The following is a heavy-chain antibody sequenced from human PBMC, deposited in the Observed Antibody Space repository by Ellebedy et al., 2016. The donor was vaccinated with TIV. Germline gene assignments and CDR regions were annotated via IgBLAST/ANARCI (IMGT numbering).Heavy chain of an antibody. CDR1: GGSISSYY. D-gene: IGHD3-16*02. CDR2: IYYSGST. J-gene: IGHJ5*02. V-gene: IGHV4-59*12. Sequence: MPGGSLRLSCTVSGGSISSYYWSWIRQPPGKGLEWIGYIYYSGSTNYNPSLKSRVTISVDTSKNQFSLKLSSVTAAETAVYYCARLRAYDYVWGSYRFFWFDPWGQGTLVTVSS. CDR3: ARLRAYDYVWGSYRFFWFDP.